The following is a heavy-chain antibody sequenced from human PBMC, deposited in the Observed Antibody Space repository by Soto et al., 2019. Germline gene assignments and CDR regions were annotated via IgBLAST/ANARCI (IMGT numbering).Heavy chain of an antibody. CDR2: INAGNGNT. Sequence: ASVKVSCKASGYTFGSSAMHWVLQAPGQRLEWMGWINAGNGNTKYSQRFQGRVTITRDTPASTVYMELSSLRSEDTAVYYCARVEIYYYDGSGRDYWGQGTLVTVSS. CDR3: ARVEIYYYDGSGRDY. CDR1: GYTFGSSA. V-gene: IGHV1-3*01. J-gene: IGHJ4*02. D-gene: IGHD3-22*01.